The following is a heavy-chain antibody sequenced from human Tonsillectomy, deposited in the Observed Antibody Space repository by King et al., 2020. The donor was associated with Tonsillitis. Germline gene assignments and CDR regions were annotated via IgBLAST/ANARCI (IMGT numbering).Heavy chain of an antibody. CDR3: AKDAPGKAASNTGPFDY. V-gene: IGHV3-30*18. Sequence: VQLVESGGGVVQPGRSLRLSCAASGFIFSSHGMHWVRQAPGKGLEWVAVISYDGSKKDYADFVKGRFTISRDNSKNTLDLQINSLTIEDTAVYYCAKDAPGKAASNTGPFDYWGQGTLLTVSS. CDR2: ISYDGSKK. J-gene: IGHJ4*02. D-gene: IGHD2/OR15-2a*01. CDR1: GFIFSSHG.